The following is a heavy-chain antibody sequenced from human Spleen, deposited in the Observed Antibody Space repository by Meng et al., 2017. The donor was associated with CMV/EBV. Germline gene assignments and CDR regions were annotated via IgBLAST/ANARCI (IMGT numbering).Heavy chain of an antibody. V-gene: IGHV1-3*01. D-gene: IGHD6-19*01. Sequence: QVQLVQAGAEVKKPGASGKVSCKASGYSFTSYAMHWVRQAPGQRLEWMGWINAGNGNTKYSQKFQGRVTMTRDTSTSTVYMELSSLRSEDTAVYYCARDKSIAVAGTLYYWGQGTLVTVSS. J-gene: IGHJ4*02. CDR1: GYSFTSYA. CDR2: INAGNGNT. CDR3: ARDKSIAVAGTLYY.